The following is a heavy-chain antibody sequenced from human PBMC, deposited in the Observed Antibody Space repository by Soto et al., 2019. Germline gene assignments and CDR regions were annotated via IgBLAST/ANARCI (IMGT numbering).Heavy chain of an antibody. J-gene: IGHJ6*02. CDR3: ARDLQYRSVMDV. CDR2: ISSSGSST. D-gene: IGHD4-4*01. CDR1: GFSFSSYE. V-gene: IGHV3-48*03. Sequence: GGSLRLSCAASGFSFSSYEMNWVRQAPGKGLEWVSCISSSGSSTYYAGSVKGRFTISRDNAKNSLYLQMNSLRAEDTAVYYCARDLQYRSVMDVWGQGTTVTVS.